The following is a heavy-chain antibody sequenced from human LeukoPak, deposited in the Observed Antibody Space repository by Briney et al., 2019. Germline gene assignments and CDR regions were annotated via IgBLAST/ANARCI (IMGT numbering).Heavy chain of an antibody. CDR3: AKDRGAYSNPYFDY. CDR2: IGDTGVST. J-gene: IGHJ4*02. D-gene: IGHD4-11*01. V-gene: IGHV3-23*01. Sequence: PGGSLRLSCAASGFTVGTNSMSWVRQTPGKGLEWVASIGDTGVSTYYADYVMGRFTISRDNSKNTLFLQMNSLRAEDTAIYYCAKDRGAYSNPYFDYWGQGTLVTVSS. CDR1: GFTVGTNS.